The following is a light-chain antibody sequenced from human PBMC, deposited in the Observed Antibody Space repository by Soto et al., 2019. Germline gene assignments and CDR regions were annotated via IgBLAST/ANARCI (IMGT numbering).Light chain of an antibody. CDR2: GAS. CDR3: QQYGSSPMYT. CDR1: QSVSSSY. J-gene: IGKJ2*01. Sequence: EIVLTQSPGTLSLSPGERATLSCRASQSVSSSYLGWYQQKPGQAPRLLIYGASSRPTGIPDRFSGSGSGTDFTLAISRLEPEDFAVYYCQQYGSSPMYTFGQGTKLEIK. V-gene: IGKV3-20*01.